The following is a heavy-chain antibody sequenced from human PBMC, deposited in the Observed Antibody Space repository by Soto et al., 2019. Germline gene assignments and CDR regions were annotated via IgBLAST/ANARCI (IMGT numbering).Heavy chain of an antibody. D-gene: IGHD1-20*01. CDR3: ARDNNWNDRYFDY. J-gene: IGHJ4*02. CDR1: GFTFSSYS. Sequence: GGSLRLSCAVSGFTFSSYSMNWVRQAPGRGLEWVSSISSSSSWIYYADSVKGRFTISRDNAKNSLYLQMNSLRAEDTAVYYCARDNNWNDRYFDYWGQGTLVTVSS. CDR2: ISSSSSWI. V-gene: IGHV3-21*01.